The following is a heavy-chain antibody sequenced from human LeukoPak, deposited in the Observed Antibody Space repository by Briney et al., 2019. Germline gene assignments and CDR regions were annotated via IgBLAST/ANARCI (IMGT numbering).Heavy chain of an antibody. V-gene: IGHV3-9*01. D-gene: IGHD3-22*01. CDR3: AKDKNYDSSGVDY. CDR2: ISWNSGSI. CDR1: GFTFDDYA. Sequence: GGSLRLSCAASGFTFDDYAMHWVRQAPGKGLEWVSGISWNSGSIRYADSVKGRFTISRDNAKNSLYLQMNSLRAEDTALYYCAKDKNYDSSGVDYWGQGTLVTVSS. J-gene: IGHJ4*02.